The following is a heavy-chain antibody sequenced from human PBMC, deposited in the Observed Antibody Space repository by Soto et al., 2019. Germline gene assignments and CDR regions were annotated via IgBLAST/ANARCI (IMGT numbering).Heavy chain of an antibody. Sequence: PGGVLRLSCAASGFTFSSYAMSWVRQAPGKGLEWVSAISGSGGSTYYADSVKGRFTISRDNSKNTLYLQMNSLRAEDTAVYYCARDTYYYDSSALSGAFDIWGQGTMVTVSS. V-gene: IGHV3-23*01. CDR1: GFTFSSYA. CDR3: ARDTYYYDSSALSGAFDI. J-gene: IGHJ3*02. D-gene: IGHD3-22*01. CDR2: ISGSGGST.